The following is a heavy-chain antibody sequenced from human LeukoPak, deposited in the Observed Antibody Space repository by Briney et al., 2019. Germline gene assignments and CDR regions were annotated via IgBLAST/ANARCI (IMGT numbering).Heavy chain of an antibody. Sequence: SVKVSCKASGGTFSSYAISWVRQAPGQGLEWMGGIIPIFGTANYAQKFQGRVTITADESTSTAYMELSSLRSEDTAVYYCARAFPYYYDSSGSLLGYWGQGTLVTVSS. D-gene: IGHD3-22*01. CDR1: GGTFSSYA. CDR3: ARAFPYYYDSSGSLLGY. CDR2: IIPIFGTA. V-gene: IGHV1-69*13. J-gene: IGHJ4*02.